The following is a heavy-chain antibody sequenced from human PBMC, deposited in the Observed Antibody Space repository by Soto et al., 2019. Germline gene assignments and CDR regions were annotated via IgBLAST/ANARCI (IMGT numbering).Heavy chain of an antibody. D-gene: IGHD6-19*01. Sequence: EVQLVESGEGLVQPGGSLRLSCAASGFTFSSYAMHWVRQAPGKGLEYVSAISSNGGSTYYADSVKGRFTISRDNSKNTLYLQMGSLRAEDMAVYYCARDLYSSGWANGMDVWGQGTTVTISS. CDR2: ISSNGGST. J-gene: IGHJ6*02. V-gene: IGHV3-64*02. CDR3: ARDLYSSGWANGMDV. CDR1: GFTFSSYA.